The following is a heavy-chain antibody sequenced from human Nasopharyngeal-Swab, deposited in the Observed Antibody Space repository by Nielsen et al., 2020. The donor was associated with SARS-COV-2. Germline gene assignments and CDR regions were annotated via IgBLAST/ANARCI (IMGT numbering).Heavy chain of an antibody. Sequence: GESLKISCAASGFTFSSYSLNWVRQSPGKGLEWVLYISSSGSIIYYADSVKGRFTISRDNAKNSLYLQMTSLRDDDTAVYFCARERTSGIVGALPLYYFDYWGQGTLVTVSS. CDR1: GFTFSSYS. CDR3: ARERTSGIVGALPLYYFDY. D-gene: IGHD1-26*01. CDR2: ISSSGSII. J-gene: IGHJ4*02. V-gene: IGHV3-48*02.